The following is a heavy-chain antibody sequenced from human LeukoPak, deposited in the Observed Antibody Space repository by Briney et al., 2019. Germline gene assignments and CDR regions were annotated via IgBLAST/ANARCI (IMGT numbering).Heavy chain of an antibody. J-gene: IGHJ4*02. D-gene: IGHD6-6*01. V-gene: IGHV1-2*02. CDR2: INPNSGGT. CDR3: ARLPVAARPFDY. Sequence: GASVKVSCKASGYTFTSYYMHWVRQAPGQGLEWMGWINPNSGGTNYAQKFQGRVTMTRDTSISTAYMELSRLRSDDTAVYYCARLPVAARPFDYWGQGTLVTVSS. CDR1: GYTFTSYY.